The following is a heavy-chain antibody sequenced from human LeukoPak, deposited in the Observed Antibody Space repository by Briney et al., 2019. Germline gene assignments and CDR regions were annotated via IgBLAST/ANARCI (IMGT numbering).Heavy chain of an antibody. J-gene: IGHJ5*02. V-gene: IGHV4-30-4*07. CDR3: ARASSGYSYGFLVWAPPCWFDP. D-gene: IGHD5-18*01. CDR2: IYYSGST. Sequence: PSETLSLTCAVSGGSISSGGYSWSWIRQPPGKGLEWIGYIYYSGSTYYNPSLKSRVTISVDTSKNQFSLKLSSVTAADTAVYYCARASSGYSYGFLVWAPPCWFDPWGQGTLVTVSS. CDR1: GGSISSGGYS.